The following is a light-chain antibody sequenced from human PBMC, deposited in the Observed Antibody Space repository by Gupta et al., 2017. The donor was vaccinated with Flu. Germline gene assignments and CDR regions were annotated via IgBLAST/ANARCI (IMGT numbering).Light chain of an antibody. CDR2: DAS. Sequence: TQSPPSLSASVGDRVTITCRASQDITTYVNWYRHKPGKAPQLLIYDASRLGTGVPSRFSGRGYGTDFSFTINSLLPEDIGTYYCQQYPGTFGQGTKLEIK. CDR3: QQYPGT. V-gene: IGKV1-33*01. CDR1: QDITTY. J-gene: IGKJ2*02.